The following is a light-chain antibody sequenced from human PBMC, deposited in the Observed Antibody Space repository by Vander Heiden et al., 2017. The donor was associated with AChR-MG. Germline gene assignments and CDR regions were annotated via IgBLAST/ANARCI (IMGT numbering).Light chain of an antibody. CDR1: QNIYNY. CDR3: QQSYIGPRT. V-gene: IGKV1-39*01. Sequence: DIQMTKSPSSLSASVGDRVTITCRASQNIYNYLNWYQQKPGKAPKLLIYAASSLQSGVPSRFSGSGSGTDFTLTVSSLQPEDFATYYCQQSYIGPRTFGQGTKVEIK. CDR2: AAS. J-gene: IGKJ1*01.